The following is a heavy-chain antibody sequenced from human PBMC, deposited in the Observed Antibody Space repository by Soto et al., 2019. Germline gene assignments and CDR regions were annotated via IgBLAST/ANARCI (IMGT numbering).Heavy chain of an antibody. CDR2: ISSSSSTI. V-gene: IGHV3-48*02. D-gene: IGHD6-13*01. CDR3: ARELSLGIAAAGIGY. Sequence: GGSLRLSCAASGFTFSSYSMNWVRQAPGKGLEWVSYISSSSSTIYYADSVKGRFTISRDNAKNSLYLQMNSLRDEDTAVYYCARELSLGIAAAGIGYWGQGTLVTVSS. CDR1: GFTFSSYS. J-gene: IGHJ4*02.